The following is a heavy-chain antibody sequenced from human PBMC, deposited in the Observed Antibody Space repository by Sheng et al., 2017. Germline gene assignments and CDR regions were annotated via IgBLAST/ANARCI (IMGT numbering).Heavy chain of an antibody. J-gene: IGHJ4*02. Sequence: EVQLVESGGGLVQPGGSLRLSCVVSGFTFSSYAMNWVRQSPGKGLEWVSSISSSGTSTYYTDSVKGRFSISRDNSKNTLFLQMNSLGAEDTALYYCAKGYSNSWTGFEYWGQGTPVTVSS. CDR1: GFTFSSYA. CDR2: ISSSGTST. V-gene: IGHV3-23*04. CDR3: AKGYSNSWTGFEY. D-gene: IGHD6-13*01.